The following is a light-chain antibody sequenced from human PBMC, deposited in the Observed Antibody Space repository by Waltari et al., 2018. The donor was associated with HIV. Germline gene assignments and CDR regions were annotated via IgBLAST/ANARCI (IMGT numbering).Light chain of an antibody. V-gene: IGLV2-14*01. CDR2: EVS. J-gene: IGLJ3*02. CDR3: SSFTGTAALV. CDR1: SSDLGGYKY. Sequence: QSALTQPASVSGSPGQSLTISCPGTSSDLGGYKYVSWFQQHPDKAPKLIIYEVSNRPSEISNRFSGSKSGNTASLTISELQAEDEADYYCSSFTGTAALVFGGGTKLTVL.